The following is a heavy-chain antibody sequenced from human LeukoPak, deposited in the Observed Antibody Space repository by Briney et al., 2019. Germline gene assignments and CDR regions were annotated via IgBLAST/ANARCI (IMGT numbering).Heavy chain of an antibody. D-gene: IGHD4-17*01. CDR1: GFTFDDYA. V-gene: IGHV3-43D*03. CDR2: INWVGDTS. CDR3: AKDRQYGDYGGGDFFDS. Sequence: GGSLRLSCAASGFTFDDYAMHWVRQAPGKGLQWISSINWVGDTSSYADSVKGRFTVSRDNTKGSLYLRMHSLRSEDTALYYCAKDRQYGDYGGGDFFDSWGQGTLVTVSS. J-gene: IGHJ4*02.